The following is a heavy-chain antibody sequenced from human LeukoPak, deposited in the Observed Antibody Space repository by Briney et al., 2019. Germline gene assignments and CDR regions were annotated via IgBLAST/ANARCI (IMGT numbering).Heavy chain of an antibody. CDR2: IYTRGST. CDR3: AREPTLLWFGVTYNWFDP. Sequence: SETLSLTCTVSGGSISSYYWSWIRQPAGKGLEWIGRIYTRGSTNYNPSLKSRVTMSVDTSKNQFSLKLSSVTAADTAVYYCAREPTLLWFGVTYNWFDPWGQGTLVTVSS. CDR1: GGSISSYY. D-gene: IGHD3-10*01. J-gene: IGHJ5*02. V-gene: IGHV4-4*07.